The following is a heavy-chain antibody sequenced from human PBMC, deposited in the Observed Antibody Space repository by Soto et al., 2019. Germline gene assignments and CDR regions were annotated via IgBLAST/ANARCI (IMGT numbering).Heavy chain of an antibody. J-gene: IGHJ4*02. V-gene: IGHV3-23*01. CDR3: AKRRGAGGHFDY. CDR2: VSIGGST. Sequence: DVQLLESGGGLVQPEGSLRLSCAASGFTFSRYAMGWVRQGPGKGLEWVAVVSIGGSTHYADSVRGRFTISRDNSKHTLSLQMNSLTAEDTAVYFCAKRRGAGGHFDYWGQGALVTVSS. CDR1: GFTFSRYA. D-gene: IGHD2-15*01.